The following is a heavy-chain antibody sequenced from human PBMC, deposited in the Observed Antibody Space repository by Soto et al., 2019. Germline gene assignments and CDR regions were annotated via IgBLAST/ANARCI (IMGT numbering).Heavy chain of an antibody. CDR1: GGTFNKYA. D-gene: IGHD2-15*01. J-gene: IGHJ6*02. CDR3: SIVTAYGMDV. CDR2: IIPVYGTP. Sequence: QVQLEQSGAEVKKPGSSLKVSCKATGGTFNKYAIRWVRQAPGQGLEWMAGIIPVYGTPNYAQRFQDRVTIIADESTTTAYMEVNSLTSEDTAIYSCSIVTAYGMDVWGPGTTVIVSS. V-gene: IGHV1-69*01.